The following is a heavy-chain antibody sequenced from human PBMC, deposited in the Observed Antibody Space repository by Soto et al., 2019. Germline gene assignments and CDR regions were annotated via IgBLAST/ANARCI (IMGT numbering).Heavy chain of an antibody. Sequence: QVQLVQSGAEVKKPGSSVKVSCKASGGTFSSYAISWVRQAPGQGLEWMGGIIPIFGTANYAQKFQGRVTITADESTSTAYMELSSLRSEDTAVYYCARFPDLWSGPPYYYYGMDVWGQGTTVTVSS. CDR3: ARFPDLWSGPPYYYYGMDV. CDR2: IIPIFGTA. V-gene: IGHV1-69*12. CDR1: GGTFSSYA. D-gene: IGHD3-3*01. J-gene: IGHJ6*02.